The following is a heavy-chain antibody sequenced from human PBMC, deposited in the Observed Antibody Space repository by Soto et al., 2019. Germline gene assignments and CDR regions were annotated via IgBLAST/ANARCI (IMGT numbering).Heavy chain of an antibody. D-gene: IGHD2-21*01. J-gene: IGHJ6*04. CDR1: GGSISSSSYY. CDR3: ARHDGIVVVSMDV. Sequence: SETLSLTCTVSGGSISSSSYYWGWIRQPPGKGLEWIGSIYYSGSTYYNPSLKSRVTISVDTSKNQFSLKLSSVTAADTAVYYCARHDGIVVVSMDVWAKGTTVPVSS. V-gene: IGHV4-39*01. CDR2: IYYSGST.